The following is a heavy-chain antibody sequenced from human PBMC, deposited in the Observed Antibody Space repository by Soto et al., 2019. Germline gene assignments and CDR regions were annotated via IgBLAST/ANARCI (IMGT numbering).Heavy chain of an antibody. V-gene: IGHV4-31*03. J-gene: IGHJ4*02. CDR2: IYYSGST. D-gene: IGHD3-22*01. Sequence: SETLSLTCTVSGGSISSGGYYWSWIRQHPGKGLEWIGYIYYSGSTYYNPSLKSRVTISVDTSKNQFSLKLSSVTAADTAVYYCARVDYFDSSGYSGPWMYWGQRTLVTVSS. CDR3: ARVDYFDSSGYSGPWMY. CDR1: GGSISSGGYY.